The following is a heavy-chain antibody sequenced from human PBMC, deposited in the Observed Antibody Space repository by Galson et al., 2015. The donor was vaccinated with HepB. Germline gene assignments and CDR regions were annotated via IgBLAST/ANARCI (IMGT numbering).Heavy chain of an antibody. Sequence: SLRLSCAASGFTFSSYAMTWVRQAPGKGLEWVSVISGSGGSTYYADSVKGRFTTSRDNSKNTLYLQMNSLRAEDTAVYYCARGLHVFDWLLAYWGQGTLVTVSS. J-gene: IGHJ4*02. CDR1: GFTFSSYA. CDR3: ARGLHVFDWLLAY. D-gene: IGHD3-9*01. V-gene: IGHV3-23*01. CDR2: ISGSGGST.